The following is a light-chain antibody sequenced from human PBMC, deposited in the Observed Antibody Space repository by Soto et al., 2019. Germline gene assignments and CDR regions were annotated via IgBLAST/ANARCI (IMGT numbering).Light chain of an antibody. CDR2: GAS. V-gene: IGKV3-15*01. Sequence: EIVMTQSPATLSVSPGERATLSCRASQSVSSNLAWYQQKPGQAPGLLIYGASTRATGIPARFSGSGSGTEFTLTISSLQSEDFVVYYCQQYNNFWTFGQGTKVEIK. CDR3: QQYNNFWT. J-gene: IGKJ1*01. CDR1: QSVSSN.